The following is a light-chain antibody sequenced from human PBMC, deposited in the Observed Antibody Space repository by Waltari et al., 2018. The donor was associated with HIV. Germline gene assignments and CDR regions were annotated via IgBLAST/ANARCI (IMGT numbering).Light chain of an antibody. Sequence: IQMTQSPSSLPASVGARATITCRTSHIINTFLNWYQMKPGKVPRLLIYGAYRLESGVPSRFSATGSGTDFSLTISSLQPEDFATYYCLQGYISPLTFGPGTKVDIK. V-gene: IGKV1-39*01. CDR3: LQGYISPLT. CDR2: GAY. J-gene: IGKJ3*01. CDR1: HIINTF.